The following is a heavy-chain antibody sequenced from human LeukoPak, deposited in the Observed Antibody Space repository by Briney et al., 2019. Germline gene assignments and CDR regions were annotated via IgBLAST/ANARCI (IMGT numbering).Heavy chain of an antibody. CDR2: MSNDGSIK. Sequence: GGSLRLSCAASGFTFNNYAMSWVRQAPGKGLEWVAVMSNDGSIKKYANSVKGRFTISRDNSKDTLYLQMDSLRAEDTAVYYCAREFTIFGVVIQRYDAFDIWGQGTMVTVSS. J-gene: IGHJ3*02. D-gene: IGHD3-3*01. CDR3: AREFTIFGVVIQRYDAFDI. V-gene: IGHV3-30-3*01. CDR1: GFTFNNYA.